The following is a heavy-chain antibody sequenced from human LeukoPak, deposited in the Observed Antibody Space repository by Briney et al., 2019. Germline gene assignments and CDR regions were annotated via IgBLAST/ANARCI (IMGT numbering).Heavy chain of an antibody. CDR1: GFTVSSNY. Sequence: PGGSLRLSCAASGFTVSSNYMSWVRQAPGKGLEWVSVIYSDGRTYYADSVKSRFTISRDNSKNTLYLQMNSLRAEDTAVYYCARAPGGTQASSGYFDYWGQGTLVTVSS. V-gene: IGHV3-53*01. CDR2: IYSDGRT. D-gene: IGHD3-22*01. J-gene: IGHJ4*02. CDR3: ARAPGGTQASSGYFDY.